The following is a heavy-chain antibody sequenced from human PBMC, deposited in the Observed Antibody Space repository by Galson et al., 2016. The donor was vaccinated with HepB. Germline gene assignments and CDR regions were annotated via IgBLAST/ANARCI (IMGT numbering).Heavy chain of an antibody. CDR1: GFTFSKYA. CDR3: TRYYDILTGYYASDY. CDR2: LGSGT. D-gene: IGHD3-9*01. V-gene: IGHV3-23*01. Sequence: SLRLSCAASGFTFSKYAMTWVRQAPGKGLEWVSSLGSGTYYADSVKGRFTISRDNSRNTLHLQMNSLRAEDTAVYYCTRYYDILTGYYASDYWGQGTLVTVSS. J-gene: IGHJ4*02.